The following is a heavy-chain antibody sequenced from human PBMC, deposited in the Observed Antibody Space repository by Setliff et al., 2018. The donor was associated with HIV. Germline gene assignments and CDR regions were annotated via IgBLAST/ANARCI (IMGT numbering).Heavy chain of an antibody. V-gene: IGHV3-23*01. CDR1: GFTFTSYA. D-gene: IGHD3-10*01. CDR2: IGAVGSPT. CDR3: AQAQTSVSGSYYQYLQH. J-gene: IGHJ1*01. Sequence: PGGSLRLSCTVSGFTFTSYAMGWVRQAAGKGLEWVSTIGAVGSPTHYAESVKGRFTISKDKSKNTLYLQMSSLRDEDTAVYYCAQAQTSVSGSYYQYLQHWGQGTLVTVSS.